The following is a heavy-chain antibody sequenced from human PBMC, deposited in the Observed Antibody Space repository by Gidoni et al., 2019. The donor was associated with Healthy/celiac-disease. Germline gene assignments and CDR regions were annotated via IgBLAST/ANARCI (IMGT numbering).Heavy chain of an antibody. D-gene: IGHD2-21*02. CDR2: ISSSSSTI. CDR3: ARDPSPYCGGDCYFLDY. V-gene: IGHV3-48*02. J-gene: IGHJ4*02. CDR1: GFTFSSYS. Sequence: EVQLVESGGGLVQPGGSLRLSCAASGFTFSSYSMNWVRQAPGKGLEWVSYISSSSSTIYYADSVKGRFTISRDNAKNSLYLQMNSLRDEDTAVYYCARDPSPYCGGDCYFLDYWGQGTLVTVSS.